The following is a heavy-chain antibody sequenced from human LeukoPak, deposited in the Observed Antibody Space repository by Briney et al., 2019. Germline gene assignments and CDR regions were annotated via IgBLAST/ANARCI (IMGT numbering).Heavy chain of an antibody. Sequence: GGTQRLSCAASGFSFSNYGMNWVRQAPGKGLEWVANIKKDGSEKYYVDSVKGRFTISRDNAKTSLYLQMNSLRAEDTAVYYCARDLSGVTGYTYGRGIDYWGQGTLVTVSS. CDR3: ARDLSGVTGYTYGRGIDY. CDR1: GFSFSNYG. D-gene: IGHD5-18*01. V-gene: IGHV3-7*01. J-gene: IGHJ4*02. CDR2: IKKDGSEK.